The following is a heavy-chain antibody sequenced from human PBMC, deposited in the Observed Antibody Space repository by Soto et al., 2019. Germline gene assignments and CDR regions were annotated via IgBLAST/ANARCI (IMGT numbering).Heavy chain of an antibody. CDR2: ISSSSSYI. J-gene: IGHJ4*02. Sequence: EVQLVESGGGLVKPGGSLRLSCAASGFTFSSYSMNWVRQAPGKGLEWVSSISSSSSYIYYADSVKGRFTISRDNAKNSLYMHMNSLRAEDTAVYYCSREGGEQLVLDYWGQGTLVTVSS. V-gene: IGHV3-21*01. CDR1: GFTFSSYS. D-gene: IGHD6-6*01. CDR3: SREGGEQLVLDY.